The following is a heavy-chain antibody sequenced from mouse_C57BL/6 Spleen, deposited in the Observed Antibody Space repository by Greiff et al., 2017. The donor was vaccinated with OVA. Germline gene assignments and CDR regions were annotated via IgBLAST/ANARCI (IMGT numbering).Heavy chain of an antibody. CDR1: GYAFTNYL. V-gene: IGHV1-54*01. J-gene: IGHJ3*01. D-gene: IGHD4-1*01. Sequence: QVQLQQSGAELVRPGTSVKVSCKASGYAFTNYLIEWVKQRPGQGLEWIGVINPGSGGTNYNEKFKGKATLTADKSSSTAYMQLSSLTSEDSAVYFGARGELTGTAGFAYWGQGTLVTVSA. CDR2: INPGSGGT. CDR3: ARGELTGTAGFAY.